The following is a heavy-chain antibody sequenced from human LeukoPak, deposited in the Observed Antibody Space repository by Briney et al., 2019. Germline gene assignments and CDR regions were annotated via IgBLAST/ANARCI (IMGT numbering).Heavy chain of an antibody. CDR1: GFTFTSSA. V-gene: IGHV1-58*01. CDR2: IVVGSGNT. J-gene: IGHJ6*03. CDR3: AAEGIFGSMDV. Sequence: ASVKVSCKASGFTFTSSAVQWVRQARGQRLEWIGWIVVGSGNTNYAQKSQERVTITRDMSTSTAYMGLSSLRSEDTAVYYCAAEGIFGSMDVWGKGTTVTVSS. D-gene: IGHD3-3*01.